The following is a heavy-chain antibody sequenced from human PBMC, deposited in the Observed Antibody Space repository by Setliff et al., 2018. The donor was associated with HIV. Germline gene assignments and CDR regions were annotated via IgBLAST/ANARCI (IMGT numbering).Heavy chain of an antibody. J-gene: IGHJ4*02. CDR2: IYSGGRT. CDR3: ARGVRDNSGWSSYYFDY. CDR1: GFTVSSNY. D-gene: IGHD6-19*01. V-gene: IGHV3-66*02. Sequence: SLRLSCAASGFTVSSNYMSWVRQAPGQGLEWVSVIYSGGRTYYADSVKGRFTFSRDSSKNTLYLQMNSLRTEDTAVYYCARGVRDNSGWSSYYFDYWGQGTLVTVSS.